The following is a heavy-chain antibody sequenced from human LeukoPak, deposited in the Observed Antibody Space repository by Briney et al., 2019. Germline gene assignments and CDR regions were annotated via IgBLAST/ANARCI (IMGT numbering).Heavy chain of an antibody. CDR1: GFTFSSYG. CDR2: IWYDGSNK. V-gene: IGHV3-30*02. Sequence: PGGSLRLSCAASGFTFSSYGMHWVRQAPGKGLEWVAFIWYDGSNKYYADSVKGRFTISRDNSKNTLYLQMNSLRAEDTAVYYCAKEGDGPGSQNPIFDYWGQGTLVTVSS. D-gene: IGHD3-10*01. CDR3: AKEGDGPGSQNPIFDY. J-gene: IGHJ4*02.